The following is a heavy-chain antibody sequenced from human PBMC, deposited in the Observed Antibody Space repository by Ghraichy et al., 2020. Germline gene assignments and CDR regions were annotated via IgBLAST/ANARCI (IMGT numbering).Heavy chain of an antibody. Sequence: LSLTCAASGFTFSSYWMHWVRQAPGKGLVWVSRIKRDGSSASYADSAKGRFTISRDNAKQTLYLQMNSLRAEDTAVYYCVRDRDGYNFWGQGTLVTVSS. CDR3: VRDRDGYNF. V-gene: IGHV3-74*01. J-gene: IGHJ4*02. CDR2: IKRDGSSA. CDR1: GFTFSSYW. D-gene: IGHD5-24*01.